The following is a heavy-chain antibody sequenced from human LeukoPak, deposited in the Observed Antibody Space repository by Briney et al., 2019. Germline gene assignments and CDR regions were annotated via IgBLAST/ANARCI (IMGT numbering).Heavy chain of an antibody. CDR1: GFTFSSYS. Sequence: GGSLRLSCAASGFTFSSYSMNWVRQAPGKGLEWVSSISSSSSYIYYADSVKGRFTISRDNAKNSLYLQVNSLRAEDTAVYYCARDGDLWFGEANYYGMDVWGQGTTVTVSS. D-gene: IGHD3-10*01. CDR2: ISSSSSYI. J-gene: IGHJ6*02. V-gene: IGHV3-21*01. CDR3: ARDGDLWFGEANYYGMDV.